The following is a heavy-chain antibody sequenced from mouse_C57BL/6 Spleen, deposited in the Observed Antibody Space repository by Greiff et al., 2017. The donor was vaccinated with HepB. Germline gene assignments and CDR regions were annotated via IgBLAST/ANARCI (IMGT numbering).Heavy chain of an antibody. CDR3: HIYYGTDYYAMDY. J-gene: IGHJ4*01. CDR2: INPNYGTT. D-gene: IGHD2-1*01. V-gene: IGHV1-39*01. CDR1: GYSFTDYN. Sequence: VQLQQSGPELVKPGASVKISCKASGYSFTDYNMNWVKQSNGKSLEWIGVINPNYGTTSYNQKFKGKATLTVDQSSSTAYMQLNSLTSEDSAVYDCHIYYGTDYYAMDYWGQGTSVTVSS.